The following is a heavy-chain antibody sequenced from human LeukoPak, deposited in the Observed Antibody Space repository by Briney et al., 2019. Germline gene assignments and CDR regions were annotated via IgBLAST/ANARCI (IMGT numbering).Heavy chain of an antibody. CDR1: GFTFSSYG. D-gene: IGHD3-10*01. V-gene: IGHV3-33*05. CDR2: ISYDGSNK. Sequence: GGSLRLSCAASGFTFSSYGMHWVRQAPGKGLEWVAVISYDGSNKYYADSVKGRFTISRDNSKNTLYLQMNSLRAEDTAVYYCARDSISYYGSGSRSDAFDIWGQGTMVTASS. CDR3: ARDSISYYGSGSRSDAFDI. J-gene: IGHJ3*02.